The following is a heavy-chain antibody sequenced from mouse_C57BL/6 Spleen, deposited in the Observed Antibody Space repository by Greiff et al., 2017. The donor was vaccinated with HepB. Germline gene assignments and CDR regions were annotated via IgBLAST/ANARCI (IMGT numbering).Heavy chain of an antibody. CDR2: IDPENGDT. Sequence: VQLQQSGAELVRPGASVKLSCTASGFNIKDDYMHWVKQRPEQGLEWIGWIDPENGDTEYASKFQGKATITADTSSNTAYLQLSSLTSEDTAVYYCTTPGEGAWDYWGQGTTLTVSS. CDR3: TTPGEGAWDY. J-gene: IGHJ2*01. CDR1: GFNIKDDY. D-gene: IGHD3-3*01. V-gene: IGHV14-4*01.